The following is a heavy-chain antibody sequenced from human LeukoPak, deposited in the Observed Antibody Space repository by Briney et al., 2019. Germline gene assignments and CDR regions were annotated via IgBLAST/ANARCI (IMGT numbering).Heavy chain of an antibody. CDR2: IIPILGIA. CDR1: GYTLSELA. Sequence: SVKVSCKVSGYTLSELAMHWMRQAPGQGLEWMGRIIPILGIANYAQKFQGRVTITADKSTSTAYMELSSLRSEDTAVYYCARDLRRYCSGGSCLNDAFDIWGQGTMVTVSS. CDR3: ARDLRRYCSGGSCLNDAFDI. J-gene: IGHJ3*02. D-gene: IGHD2-15*01. V-gene: IGHV1-69*04.